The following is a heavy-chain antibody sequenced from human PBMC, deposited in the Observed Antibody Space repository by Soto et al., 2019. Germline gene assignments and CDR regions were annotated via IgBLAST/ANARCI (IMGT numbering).Heavy chain of an antibody. CDR3: ATGSFTSTGGRIGYHYNAMDV. V-gene: IGHV1-69*01. D-gene: IGHD1-1*01. J-gene: IGHJ6*02. CDR2: IIPIFGPA. Sequence: QVQLVQSGAEVKKPGSSVKVSCKSSGGTFSSHSINWVRQAPGQGLEWTGGIIPIFGPANFAKKFQGRVTITADESTTTAYMELSSLTAEDTAVYYCATGSFTSTGGRIGYHYNAMDVWGQGTTVTVSS. CDR1: GGTFSSHS.